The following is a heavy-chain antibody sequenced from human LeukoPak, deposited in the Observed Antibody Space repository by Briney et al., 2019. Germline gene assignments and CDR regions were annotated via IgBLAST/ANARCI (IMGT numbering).Heavy chain of an antibody. V-gene: IGHV4-4*02. CDR3: ERASIVVECYAFDI. D-gene: IGHD2-21*01. Sequence: SESLSLTRAVSGGSLSSSNSWGGSRQPPGKGLEGIGQIYHRGSTHSNPSLKRRVTISVDKTKNQFSLKMSSVTAADTAVYYCERASIVVECYAFDIWGQGTMVTVSS. CDR1: GGSLSSSNS. CDR2: IYHRGST. J-gene: IGHJ3*02.